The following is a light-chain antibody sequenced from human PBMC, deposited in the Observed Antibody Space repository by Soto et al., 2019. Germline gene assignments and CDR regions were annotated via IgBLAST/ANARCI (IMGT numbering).Light chain of an antibody. J-gene: IGKJ4*01. Sequence: ESVLTQSPGTLSLSPGERATLSCRATQNIYNIYLAWYQQRRGQAPRLLIYGASSRATVIPDRFSGSGSGTDFTLTISRLEPEDFGVYYCQHFGNDALAFGGGTKVEIK. CDR2: GAS. CDR3: QHFGNDALA. V-gene: IGKV3-20*01. CDR1: QNIYNIY.